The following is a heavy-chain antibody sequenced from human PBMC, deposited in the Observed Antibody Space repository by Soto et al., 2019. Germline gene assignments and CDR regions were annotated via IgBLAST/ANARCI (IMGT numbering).Heavy chain of an antibody. CDR2: IYYSGNT. Sequence: QVQLQESGPGLMKPSQTLSLTCTVSGGSISSGDYYWRGIRQPPGKALEWIGYIYYSGNTDYNPSLKSRVSLSVDTSTNQFSLKLISGTASDTAVYDCAREIAVGQHDYWGQGPLVTVSS. CDR3: AREIAVGQHDY. V-gene: IGHV4-30-4*01. CDR1: GGSISSGDYY. D-gene: IGHD2-2*01. J-gene: IGHJ4*02.